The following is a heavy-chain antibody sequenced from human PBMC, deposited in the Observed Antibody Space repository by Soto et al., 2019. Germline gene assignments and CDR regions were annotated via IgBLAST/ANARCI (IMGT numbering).Heavy chain of an antibody. CDR3: AREKISGLFDS. CDR1: GGSVYGYY. Sequence: SETTSITCAVYGGSVYGYYWTWIRQHPGTGLEWIGEINHSGSTNYNPSLKSRVTISVDTSKNQFSLKLTSVTAADTAVYYCAREKISGLFDSGGQGPLFTAS. V-gene: IGHV4-34*01. J-gene: IGHJ4*02. CDR2: INHSGST.